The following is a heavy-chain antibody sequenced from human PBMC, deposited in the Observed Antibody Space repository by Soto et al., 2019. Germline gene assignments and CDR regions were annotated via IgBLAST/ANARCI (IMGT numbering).Heavy chain of an antibody. J-gene: IGHJ4*02. CDR1: GFTFSSYA. V-gene: IGHV3-23*01. CDR3: AHPLAGSYYAVFDS. D-gene: IGHD1-26*01. CDR2: ISGTGDNT. Sequence: PGGSLRLSCAASGFTFSSYAMSWVRHAPGKGLEWVSSISGTGDNTYYSGSVKGRFTISRDNSKNTLCLQMNSLSAEDTAVYYCAHPLAGSYYAVFDSWAQGTLVTVSS.